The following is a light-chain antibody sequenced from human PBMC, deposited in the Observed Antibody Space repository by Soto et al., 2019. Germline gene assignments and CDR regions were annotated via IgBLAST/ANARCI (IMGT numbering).Light chain of an antibody. CDR2: GAS. V-gene: IGKV3-15*01. CDR3: QQYNNWPSWT. J-gene: IGKJ1*01. Sequence: EIVMTQAPATLSVSPGERATLSCRASQSVRSNRAWCQQRPGQAGKLLMEGASTRASWIPARFRGSGAGTECTHTISSLQSEDFAVYYCQQYNNWPSWTFGQGTKVDSK. CDR1: QSVRSN.